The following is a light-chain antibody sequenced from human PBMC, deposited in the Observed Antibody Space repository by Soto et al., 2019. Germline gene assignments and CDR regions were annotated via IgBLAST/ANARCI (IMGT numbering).Light chain of an antibody. CDR1: QIVSSKF. J-gene: IGKJ1*01. V-gene: IGKV3-20*01. Sequence: VLTQSPGTLSLSPGARATLSCRASQIVSSKFLAWYQQKPGQAPRLLIYVASIRATGTPDRFSGSGSGTDFTITLSRLEPEDVELYDGHQYGNAPHTFGPGTKVDIK. CDR3: HQYGNAPHT. CDR2: VAS.